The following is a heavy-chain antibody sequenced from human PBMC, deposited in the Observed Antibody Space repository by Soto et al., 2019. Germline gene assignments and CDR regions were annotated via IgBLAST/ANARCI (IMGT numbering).Heavy chain of an antibody. CDR2: INHSGST. D-gene: IGHD5-12*01. J-gene: IGHJ3*02. Sequence: QVQLQQWGAGLLKPSETLSLTCAVYGGSFSGYYWSWIHQPPGKGLEWIGEINHSGSTNYNPSLKSRVTISVDTSKNQFSLKLSSVTAADTAVYYCARVRYSGYDHDAFDIWGQGTMVTVSS. V-gene: IGHV4-34*01. CDR3: ARVRYSGYDHDAFDI. CDR1: GGSFSGYY.